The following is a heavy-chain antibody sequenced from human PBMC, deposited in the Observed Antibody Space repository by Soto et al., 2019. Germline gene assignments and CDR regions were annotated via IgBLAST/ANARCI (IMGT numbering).Heavy chain of an antibody. Sequence: GESLKISCKGSGYSFTIYWIGWVRQRPGKGLEWMGIIYPGDSDTRYSPSFQGQVTISADKSISTAYLQWSSLKASDTAMYYCARQAPYSSGVRGIDYWGQGTLVTVSS. CDR2: IYPGDSDT. CDR1: GYSFTIYW. D-gene: IGHD6-19*01. J-gene: IGHJ4*02. V-gene: IGHV5-51*01. CDR3: ARQAPYSSGVRGIDY.